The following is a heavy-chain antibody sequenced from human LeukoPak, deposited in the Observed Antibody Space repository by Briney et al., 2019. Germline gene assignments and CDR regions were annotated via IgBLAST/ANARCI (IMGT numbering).Heavy chain of an antibody. CDR3: ARVPTYGSGSDAFDI. CDR2: IYYTGDT. CDR1: GGSISSTSYY. V-gene: IGHV4-39*07. Sequence: SETLSLTCSVSGGSISSTSYYWGWFRQPPGKGLEWIGSIYYTGDTYYNPSLKSQVTISVDTSKNQFSLKLSSVTAADSAVYYCARVPTYGSGSDAFDIWGQGTMVTVSS. J-gene: IGHJ3*02. D-gene: IGHD3-10*01.